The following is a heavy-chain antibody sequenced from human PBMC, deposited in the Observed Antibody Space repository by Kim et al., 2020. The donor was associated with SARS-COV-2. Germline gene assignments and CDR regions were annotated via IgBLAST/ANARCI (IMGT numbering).Heavy chain of an antibody. Sequence: SPSFQGQVTISADKSISTAYLQWSSLKASDTAMYYCAGRYYYDSPGAFDIWGQGTMVTVSS. V-gene: IGHV5-51*01. J-gene: IGHJ3*02. CDR3: AGRYYYDSPGAFDI. D-gene: IGHD3-22*01.